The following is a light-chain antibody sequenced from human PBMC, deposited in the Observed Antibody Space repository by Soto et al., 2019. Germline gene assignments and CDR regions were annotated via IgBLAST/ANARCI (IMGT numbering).Light chain of an antibody. CDR2: GAS. CDR3: QQYNDWPLT. CDR1: QSVSSS. Sequence: EIVLTQSPGTLSLSPGERATLSCRASQSVSSSYLAWYQQKPGQAPRLVIYGASVRATGIPARFRGSGSGTEFTLTISSLQSEDFAVYYCQQYNDWPLTFGGGTKVDIK. J-gene: IGKJ4*01. V-gene: IGKV3-15*01.